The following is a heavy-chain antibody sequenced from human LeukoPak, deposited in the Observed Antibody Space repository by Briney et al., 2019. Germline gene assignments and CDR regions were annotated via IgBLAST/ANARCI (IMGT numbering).Heavy chain of an antibody. CDR2: MNPNSGNT. D-gene: IGHD1-26*01. Sequence: ASVKVSCKASGYTFTSYYMHWVRQAPGQGLEWMGWMNPNSGNTGYAQKFQGRVTMTRNTSISTAYMELSSLRSEDTAVYYCASRIVGRFDPWGQGTLVTVSS. V-gene: IGHV1-8*02. CDR3: ASRIVGRFDP. CDR1: GYTFTSYY. J-gene: IGHJ5*02.